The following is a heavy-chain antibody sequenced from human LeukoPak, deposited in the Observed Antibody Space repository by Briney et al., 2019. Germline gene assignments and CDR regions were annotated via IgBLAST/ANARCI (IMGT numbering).Heavy chain of an antibody. CDR3: ARGAMVRGVINSNWFDP. Sequence: SVKVSCKASGGTFSSYAISWVRQAPGQGLEWMGGIIPIFGTANYAQKLQGRVTITADESTSTAYMELSSLRSEDTAVYYCARGAMVRGVINSNWFDPWGQGTLVTVSS. V-gene: IGHV1-69*13. D-gene: IGHD3-10*01. J-gene: IGHJ5*02. CDR2: IIPIFGTA. CDR1: GGTFSSYA.